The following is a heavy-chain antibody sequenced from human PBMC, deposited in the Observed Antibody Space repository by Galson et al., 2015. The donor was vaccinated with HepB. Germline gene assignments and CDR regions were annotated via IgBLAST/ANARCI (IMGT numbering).Heavy chain of an antibody. V-gene: IGHV3-23*01. D-gene: IGHD3-22*01. CDR2: ISGSGGST. J-gene: IGHJ4*02. CDR1: GFTFSNYA. Sequence: SLRLSCAASGFTFSNYAMSWVRQAPGKGLEWVSAISGSGGSTYYADSVKGRFTISRDNSKNTLYLQMSSLRAEDTAVYFCATDPTMIFRWDFWGQGTLVTVSS. CDR3: ATDPTMIFRWDF.